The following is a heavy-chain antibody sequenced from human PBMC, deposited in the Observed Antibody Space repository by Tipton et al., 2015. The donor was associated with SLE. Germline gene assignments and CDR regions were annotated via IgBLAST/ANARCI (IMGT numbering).Heavy chain of an antibody. D-gene: IGHD1-26*01. Sequence: SLRLSCAASGLSFSRYAMTWVRQAPGKALEWVSVIYSGGSRYYADSVKGRFTISRDNSKNTLYLQMNSLRAEDSAVYYCARDSGTYGRGWLDPWGQGALVPVSS. J-gene: IGHJ5*02. V-gene: IGHV3-23*03. CDR3: ARDSGTYGRGWLDP. CDR2: IYSGGSR. CDR1: GLSFSRYA.